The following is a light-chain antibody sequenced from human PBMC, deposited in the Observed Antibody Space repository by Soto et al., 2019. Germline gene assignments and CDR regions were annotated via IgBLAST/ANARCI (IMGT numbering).Light chain of an antibody. J-gene: IGKJ1*01. CDR1: QSVSSF. Sequence: EIVLTQSPATLSLSPGERATLCFRASQSVSSFLSWYQQNPGQAPRLLIYDASNRATGIPARFSGSGSGTDFTLTISSLGPEDFAVYCCQQRSNWPRTWTFGQGTKVDIK. V-gene: IGKV3-11*01. CDR2: DAS. CDR3: QQRSNWPRTWT.